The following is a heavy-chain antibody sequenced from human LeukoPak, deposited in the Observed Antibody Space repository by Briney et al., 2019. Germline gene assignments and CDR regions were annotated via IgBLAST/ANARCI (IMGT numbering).Heavy chain of an antibody. J-gene: IGHJ4*02. CDR1: GGSFSGYY. CDR2: INHSGST. Sequence: SETLSLTCAVYGGSFSGYYWSWIRQPPGKGLEWIGEINHSGSTNYNPSLKSRVTISVDTSKNHFSLNLRSVTAADTAVYYCARGYFNYYDSSGYSPPFDYWGQGTLVTVSS. D-gene: IGHD3-22*01. V-gene: IGHV4-34*01. CDR3: ARGYFNYYDSSGYSPPFDY.